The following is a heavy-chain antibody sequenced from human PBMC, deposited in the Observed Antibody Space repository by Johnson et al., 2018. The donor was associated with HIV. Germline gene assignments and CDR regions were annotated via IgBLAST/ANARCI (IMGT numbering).Heavy chain of an antibody. Sequence: VHLVESGGGLVKPGGSLRVSCAASGFTFSSYDMHWVRQATGKGLEWVSAIGTAGDTYYPGSVKGRFTISRDNSRDTLFLEMNSLRVEDTAVYYCAKRGDLYDSTASFDAFEVWGQGTMVTVSS. CDR3: AKRGDLYDSTASFDAFEV. V-gene: IGHV3-13*01. CDR1: GFTFSSYD. D-gene: IGHD5/OR15-5a*01. J-gene: IGHJ3*01. CDR2: IGTAGDT.